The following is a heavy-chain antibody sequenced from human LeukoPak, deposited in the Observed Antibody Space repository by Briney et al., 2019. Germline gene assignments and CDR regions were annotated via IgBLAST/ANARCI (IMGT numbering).Heavy chain of an antibody. CDR2: IQSDGGNK. CDR1: GLTFRNSD. J-gene: IGHJ4*02. D-gene: IGHD2-15*01. V-gene: IGHV3-30*02. Sequence: GGSLRLSCAASGLTFRNSDMHWVRQAPGKGLERVAFIQSDGGNKYYADSVKGRFTISRDNAKNSLYLQMNSLRAEDTAVYYCARDLLGPLDYWGQGTLVTVSS. CDR3: ARDLLGPLDY.